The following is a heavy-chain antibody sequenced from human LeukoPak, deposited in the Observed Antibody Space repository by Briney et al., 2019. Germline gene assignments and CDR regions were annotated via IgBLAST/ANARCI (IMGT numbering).Heavy chain of an antibody. CDR1: GYTFSVHY. CDR3: ARDGNFDY. CDR2: INPDSGGT. J-gene: IGHJ4*02. V-gene: IGHV1-2*02. Sequence: ASVKVSCKASGYTFSVHYIHWVRQAPGQGLEWMGWINPDSGGTNYAQKFQGRVTMTRDTSISTAYMELTSLTSDDTAVHYCARDGNFDYWGQGTLVAVSS.